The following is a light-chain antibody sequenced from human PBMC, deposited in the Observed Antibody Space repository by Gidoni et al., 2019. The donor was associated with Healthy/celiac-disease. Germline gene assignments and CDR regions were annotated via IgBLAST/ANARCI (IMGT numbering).Light chain of an antibody. CDR1: QSVSSY. CDR3: QQRSNWPPMYT. J-gene: IGKJ2*01. V-gene: IGKV3-11*01. CDR2: DAS. Sequence: TLSLSPGERATLSCRASQSVSSYLAWYQQKPGQAPRLLIYDASNRATGIPARFSGRGSGTDFTLTISSREPEDFAVYYCQQRSNWPPMYTFGQGTKLEIK.